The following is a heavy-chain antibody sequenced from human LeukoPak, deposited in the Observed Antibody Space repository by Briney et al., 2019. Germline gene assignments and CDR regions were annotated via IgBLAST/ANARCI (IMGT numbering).Heavy chain of an antibody. CDR1: GYTLTNYA. V-gene: IGHV1-3*01. CDR3: ARGGPNKSGWTLDH. Sequence: ASVKVSCKASGYTLTNYAIHWVRQAPGQRLEWMGWFNFDTGNREYAQKFQGRVIITRDTPASTAYMEVSSLRPEDTAVYFCARGGPNKSGWTLDHWGQGTLVTVSS. CDR2: FNFDTGNR. J-gene: IGHJ4*02. D-gene: IGHD6-25*01.